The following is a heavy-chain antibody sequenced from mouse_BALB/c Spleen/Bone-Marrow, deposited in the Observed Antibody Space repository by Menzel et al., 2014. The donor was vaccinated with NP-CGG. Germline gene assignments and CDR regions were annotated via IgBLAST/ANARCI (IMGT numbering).Heavy chain of an antibody. CDR3: ARRGYRSSPFVY. CDR2: ISTYSGNT. V-gene: IGHV1-67*01. CDR1: GYTFTDYA. Sequence: QVQLQQSGPELVRPGLSVKISCKGSGYTFTDYAMHWVRQSHAKSLVWIGVISTYSGNTNYNQKFKGKATMTVDKYSSTAYMELARLTMEDSAIYYCARRGYRSSPFVYWGQGTTLTGSS. D-gene: IGHD1-1*01. J-gene: IGHJ2*01.